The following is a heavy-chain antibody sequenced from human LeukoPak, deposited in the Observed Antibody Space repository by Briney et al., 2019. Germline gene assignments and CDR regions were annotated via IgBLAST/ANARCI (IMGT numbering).Heavy chain of an antibody. J-gene: IGHJ4*02. CDR3: AKDGDSGSYFAPHPSDY. CDR1: GFTFSDYY. D-gene: IGHD1-26*01. Sequence: GGSLRLPCAASGFTFSDYYMSWIRQAPGKGLEWVSYISSSGSTIYYADSVKGRFTISRDNSKNTLYLQMNSLRAEDTAVYYCAKDGDSGSYFAPHPSDYWGQGTLVTVSS. CDR2: ISSSGSTI. V-gene: IGHV3-11*01.